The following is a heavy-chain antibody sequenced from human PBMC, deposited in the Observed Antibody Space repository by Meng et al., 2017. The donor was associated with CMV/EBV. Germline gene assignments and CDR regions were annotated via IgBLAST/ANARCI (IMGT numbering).Heavy chain of an antibody. J-gene: IGHJ4*02. CDR1: GGSISSSSYY. Sequence: QLQLQESGPGLVKPSETLSLTCTVSGGSISSSSYYWGWIRQPPGKGLEWIGSIYYSGSTYYNPSLKSRVTISVDTSKNQFSLKLSSVTAADTAVYYCARYSGSYYSYWGQGTLSPSPQ. CDR3: ARYSGSYYSY. V-gene: IGHV4-39*01. CDR2: IYYSGST. D-gene: IGHD1-26*01.